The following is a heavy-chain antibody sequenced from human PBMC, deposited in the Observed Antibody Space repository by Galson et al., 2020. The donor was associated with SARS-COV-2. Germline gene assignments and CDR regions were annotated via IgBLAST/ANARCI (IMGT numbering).Heavy chain of an antibody. J-gene: IGHJ3*02. CDR1: GFTFSSYS. Sequence: GESLKISCAASGFTFSSYSMNWVRQAPGKGLEWVSSISSNSSYIYYADSVKGRFTISRDNAKNSLYLQMNSLRAEDTAVYYCARDFRPYYYDSSGSFDIWGLGTMVTVSS. CDR2: ISSNSSYI. D-gene: IGHD3-22*01. CDR3: ARDFRPYYYDSSGSFDI. V-gene: IGHV3-21*01.